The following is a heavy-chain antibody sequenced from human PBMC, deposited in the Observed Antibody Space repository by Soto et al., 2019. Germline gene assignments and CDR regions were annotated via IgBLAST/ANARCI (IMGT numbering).Heavy chain of an antibody. CDR3: AREGLVLVPTTVNSDYYYYAMDV. CDR2: IIPRSTTS. J-gene: IGHJ6*02. Sequence: ASVKVSCKASGGPFSNDIITWVRQAPGQGLEWMGRIIPRSTTSNYAQKFQGRVTITADESTNTAYMELSSLRSEDTAVYYCAREGLVLVPTTVNSDYYYYAMDVWGQGTTVTVSS. V-gene: IGHV1-69*13. D-gene: IGHD2-2*01. CDR1: GGPFSNDI.